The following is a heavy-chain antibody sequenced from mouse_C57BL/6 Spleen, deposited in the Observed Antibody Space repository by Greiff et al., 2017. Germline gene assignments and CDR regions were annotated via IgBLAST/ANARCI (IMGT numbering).Heavy chain of an antibody. CDR2: IYPRDGST. D-gene: IGHD3-2*02. CDR1: GYTFTSYD. Sequence: QVQLQQSGPELVKPGASVKLSCKASGYTFTSYDINWVKQRPGQGLEWIGWIYPRDGSTKYNEKFKGKATLTVDTSSSTAYMELPSLTSEDSAVYVCARGGDSSGYVTWFAYWGQGTLVTVSA. J-gene: IGHJ3*01. CDR3: ARGGDSSGYVTWFAY. V-gene: IGHV1-85*01.